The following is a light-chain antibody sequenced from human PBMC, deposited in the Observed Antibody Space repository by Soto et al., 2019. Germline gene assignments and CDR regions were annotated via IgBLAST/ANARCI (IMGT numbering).Light chain of an antibody. CDR1: SSDVGDYNF. Sequence: QSALTQPASVSGSPGQSITISCTGNSSDVGDYNFVSWYQQHPGKVPKLLIYEVGNRPSGVSNRFSGSKSGNTASLTISGLQAEDEADYYCNAYTSTSTPLIFGGGTKLTVL. CDR3: NAYTSTSTPLI. J-gene: IGLJ2*01. V-gene: IGLV2-14*01. CDR2: EVG.